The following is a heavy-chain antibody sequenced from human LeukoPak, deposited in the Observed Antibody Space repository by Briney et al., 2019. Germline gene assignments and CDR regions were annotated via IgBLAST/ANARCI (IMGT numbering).Heavy chain of an antibody. CDR1: GGSISGHY. D-gene: IGHD3-16*01. CDR3: ARFGVDYDMDV. CDR2: IHYSGRP. V-gene: IGHV4-59*11. J-gene: IGHJ6*02. Sequence: SETLSLTCTVPGGSISGHYWTWIRQPPGKGLEWIGQIHYSGRPDYNPSLKSRVTISLDTSKNQLSLKVTSVTGADTAVYYCARFGVDYDMDVWGQGATVSVSS.